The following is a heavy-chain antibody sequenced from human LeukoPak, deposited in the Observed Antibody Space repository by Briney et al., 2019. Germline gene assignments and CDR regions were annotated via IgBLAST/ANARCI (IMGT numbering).Heavy chain of an antibody. CDR2: IKSKSDGVTT. J-gene: IGHJ3*02. V-gene: IGHV3-15*01. CDR1: GFTFSNAW. Sequence: GGSLRLSCAASGFTFSNAWMSWVRQAPGKGLEWVGRIKSKSDGVTTDYAAPVKGRFTISRDDSENTLYLQMNSLTSEDTAVYYCARNLREWSSRDAFDIWGQGTMVTVSS. D-gene: IGHD3-3*01. CDR3: ARNLREWSSRDAFDI.